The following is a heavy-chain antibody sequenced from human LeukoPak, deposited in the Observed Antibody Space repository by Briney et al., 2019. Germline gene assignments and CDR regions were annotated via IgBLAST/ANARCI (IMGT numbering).Heavy chain of an antibody. J-gene: IGHJ4*02. V-gene: IGHV3-9*01. CDR1: GFTFDDYA. Sequence: PGGSPRLCCAASGFTFDDYAMHWVRQAPGKGLEWVSGISWNSGSIGYADSVKGRFTISRDNAKNSLYLQMNSLRAEDTALYYCAKDISSSGMYYFDYWGQGTLVTVSS. CDR3: AKDISSSGMYYFDY. CDR2: ISWNSGSI. D-gene: IGHD3-10*01.